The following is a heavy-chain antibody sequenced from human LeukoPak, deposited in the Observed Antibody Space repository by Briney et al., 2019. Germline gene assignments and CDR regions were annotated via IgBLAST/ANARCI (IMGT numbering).Heavy chain of an antibody. CDR1: GFTVSSNY. V-gene: IGHV3-53*01. CDR3: ARSSGYSYGIYYYYYYYMDV. CDR2: IYSGGST. Sequence: GGSLRLSCAASGFTVSSNYMSWVRQAPGKGLEWVSVIYSGGSTYYADSVKGRFTISRDNSKNTLYLQMNSLRAEDTAVYYCARSSGYSYGIYYYYYYYMDVWGKGTTVTVSS. J-gene: IGHJ6*03. D-gene: IGHD5-18*01.